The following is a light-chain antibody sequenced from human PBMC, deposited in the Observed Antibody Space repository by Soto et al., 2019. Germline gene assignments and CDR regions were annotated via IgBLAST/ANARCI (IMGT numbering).Light chain of an antibody. CDR3: SSYTSSSTREV. Sequence: QSALTQPASVSGSPGQSITISCTGTSSDVGGYNYVSWYQQHPGKAPKLMIYEVSNRPSGVSNRFSGSKSGNTASLTISGLQAEDEADYYCSSYTSSSTREVFGTGTRSPS. J-gene: IGLJ1*01. CDR2: EVS. V-gene: IGLV2-14*01. CDR1: SSDVGGYNY.